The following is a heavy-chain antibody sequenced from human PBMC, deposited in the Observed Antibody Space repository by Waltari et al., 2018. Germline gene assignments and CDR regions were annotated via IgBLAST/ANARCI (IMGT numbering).Heavy chain of an antibody. CDR3: ASSLRFLEWSVDY. J-gene: IGHJ4*02. CDR1: GFTFSSYW. D-gene: IGHD3-3*01. CDR2: IKQDGSEK. Sequence: EVQLVESGGGLVQPGGSLRLSCAASGFTFSSYWMSWVRQAPGKGLEWVANIKQDGSEKYYVDSVKGRFTISRDNAKNSLYLQMNSLRAEDTAVYYCASSLRFLEWSVDYWGQGTLVTVSS. V-gene: IGHV3-7*01.